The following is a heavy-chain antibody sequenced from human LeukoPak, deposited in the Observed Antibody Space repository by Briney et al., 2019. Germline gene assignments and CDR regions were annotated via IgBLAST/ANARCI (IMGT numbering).Heavy chain of an antibody. CDR2: MYSSGST. CDR3: ARQGGYDFWSGYFDY. D-gene: IGHD3-3*01. V-gene: IGHV4-59*01. CDR1: GGSISSYY. Sequence: SETLSLTCTVSGGSISSYYWSWIRQPPGKGLEWVGYMYSSGSTNYNASLKSRVTISIDTSKNQFSLKVSSLTAADTAVYYCARQGGYDFWSGYFDYWGQGTLVTVSS. J-gene: IGHJ4*02.